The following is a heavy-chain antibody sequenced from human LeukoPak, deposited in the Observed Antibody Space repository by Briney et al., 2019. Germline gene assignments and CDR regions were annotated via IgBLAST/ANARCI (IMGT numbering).Heavy chain of an antibody. D-gene: IGHD2-15*01. V-gene: IGHV4-39*01. Sequence: SETLSLTCTVSGGSISSSSYYWGWIRQPPGKGLEWIGSIYYSGSTYYNPSLKSRVTISVDTSKNQFSLKLSSVTAADTAVYYCARQARYCSGGSCRAIDYWGQGTLVTVSS. J-gene: IGHJ4*02. CDR1: GGSISSSSYY. CDR2: IYYSGST. CDR3: ARQARYCSGGSCRAIDY.